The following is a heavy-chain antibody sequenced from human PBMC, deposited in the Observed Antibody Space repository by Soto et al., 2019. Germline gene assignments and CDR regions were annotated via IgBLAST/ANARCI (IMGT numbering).Heavy chain of an antibody. V-gene: IGHV1-18*01. D-gene: IGHD7-27*01. CDR2: ISVHNGNT. Sequence: QVPLVQSGAEVKKPGASVKVSCKASGYTFTSYGISWVRQAPGQGLEWVGWISVHNGNTKYAQKLQGRVTMTTDTTTSTAYMEVRSLRSDDTVVYYCARYLTLGLGDYWGQGTLVTVSS. J-gene: IGHJ4*02. CDR1: GYTFTSYG. CDR3: ARYLTLGLGDY.